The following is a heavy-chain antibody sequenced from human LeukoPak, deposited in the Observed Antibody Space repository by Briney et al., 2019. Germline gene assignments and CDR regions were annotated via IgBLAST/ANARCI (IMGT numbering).Heavy chain of an antibody. Sequence: GGSLRLSCAASGFSFRHYVMSWVRQAPGKGLEWVSTMRESGGTIYYADSVKGRFTISRDNAKNTLFLQMTSLRAEDTAVYYCANALMGSYFECWGQGTLVTVSS. CDR3: ANALMGSYFEC. V-gene: IGHV3-23*01. D-gene: IGHD7-27*01. CDR2: MRESGGTI. J-gene: IGHJ4*03. CDR1: GFSFRHYV.